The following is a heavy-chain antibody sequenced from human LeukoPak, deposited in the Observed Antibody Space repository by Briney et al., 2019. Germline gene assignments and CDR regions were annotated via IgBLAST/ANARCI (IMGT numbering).Heavy chain of an antibody. J-gene: IGHJ6*03. V-gene: IGHV3-74*01. Sequence: GGSLRLSCAASGFTFSTYWMHWVRQAPGKGLVWVSRIDSDGINSYYADSVKGRFTISRDNAKNTLYLQMNSLRADDTALYYCARGLFTVRYFYYYMDVWGKGTTVIVSS. CDR1: GFTFSTYW. CDR2: IDSDGINS. CDR3: ARGLFTVRYFYYYMDV. D-gene: IGHD2-15*01.